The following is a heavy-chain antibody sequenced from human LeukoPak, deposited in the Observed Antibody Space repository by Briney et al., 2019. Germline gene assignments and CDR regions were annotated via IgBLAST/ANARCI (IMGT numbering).Heavy chain of an antibody. CDR2: INQDGNKK. J-gene: IGHJ4*02. Sequence: GGSLRLSCAASGLTLSRYWMTWVRQAPGKGLEWVANINQDGNKKYYVDSVKGRFTISRDNAKNSLYLQMNSLRVEDTAVYYCAKETGLKDWSGGSCYSGGFDYWGQGTLVTVSS. CDR1: GLTLSRYW. CDR3: AKETGLKDWSGGSCYSGGFDY. D-gene: IGHD2-15*01. V-gene: IGHV3-7*04.